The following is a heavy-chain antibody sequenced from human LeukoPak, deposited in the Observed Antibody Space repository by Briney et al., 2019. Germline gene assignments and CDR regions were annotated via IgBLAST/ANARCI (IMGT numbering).Heavy chain of an antibody. CDR1: GGSISSSSYY. J-gene: IGHJ3*02. V-gene: IGHV4-39*01. Sequence: SETLSLTCTVSGGSISSSSYYWGWIRQPPGKGLEWIGSIYYSGSTYYNPSLKSRVTISVDTSKNQFSLKLSSVTAADTAVYYCASLLGYCSSTSCSRGAFDIWGQGTMVTVSS. CDR3: ASLLGYCSSTSCSRGAFDI. CDR2: IYYSGST. D-gene: IGHD2-2*01.